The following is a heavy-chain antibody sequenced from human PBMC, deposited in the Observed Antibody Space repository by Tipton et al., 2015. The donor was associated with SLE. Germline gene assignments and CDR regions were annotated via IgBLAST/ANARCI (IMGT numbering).Heavy chain of an antibody. J-gene: IGHJ3*02. D-gene: IGHD4-11*01. Sequence: SLRLSCAASGFTFSTSWMNWVRQAPGKGPAWVANINEDGSETYYADSVKGRITISRDNAKNSLYLHLNSLRAEDAAVYYCVRGDSPWAFHTWGQGTMVTVSS. CDR2: INEDGSET. CDR3: VRGDSPWAFHT. CDR1: GFTFSTSW. V-gene: IGHV3-7*01.